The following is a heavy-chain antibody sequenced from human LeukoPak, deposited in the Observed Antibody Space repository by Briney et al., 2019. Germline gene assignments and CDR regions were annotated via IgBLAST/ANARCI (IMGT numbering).Heavy chain of an antibody. D-gene: IGHD3-22*01. Sequence: PGRSLRLSCTTSGFTFGGYAMSWVRQAPGKGLEWVGFIRGTAFGGTTEYAASVKGRFTIPRDDSKSIAYLQMNSLKTEDTAVYYCSRDYYYDRKGHKGDNAFDSWGQGTMVTVSS. CDR2: IRGTAFGGTT. CDR3: SRDYYYDRKGHKGDNAFDS. CDR1: GFTFGGYA. J-gene: IGHJ3*02. V-gene: IGHV3-49*04.